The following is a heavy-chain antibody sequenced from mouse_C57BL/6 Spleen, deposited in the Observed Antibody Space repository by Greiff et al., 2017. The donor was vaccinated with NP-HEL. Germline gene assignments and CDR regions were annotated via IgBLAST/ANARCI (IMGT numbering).Heavy chain of an antibody. Sequence: QVQLQQSGAELARPGASVKLSCKASGYTFTSYGISWVKQRPGQGLEWIGEIYPRGGNTYYNEKFKGKATLTADTSSSTAYMELRSLTSEDSAVYFCARHYSNSYAMDYWGQGTTVTASS. CDR2: IYPRGGNT. CDR1: GYTFTSYG. CDR3: ARHYSNSYAMDY. V-gene: IGHV1-81*01. D-gene: IGHD2-5*01. J-gene: IGHJ4*01.